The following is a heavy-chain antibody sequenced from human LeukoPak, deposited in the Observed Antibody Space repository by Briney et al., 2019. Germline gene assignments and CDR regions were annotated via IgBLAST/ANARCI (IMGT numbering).Heavy chain of an antibody. J-gene: IGHJ4*02. V-gene: IGHV1-69*13. D-gene: IGHD6-19*01. CDR2: IIPIFGTA. CDR1: GGTFSSYA. Sequence: SVMVSCKASGGTFSSYAISWVRQAPGQGLEWMGGIIPIFGTANYAQKFQGRVTITADESTSTAYMELSSLRSEDTAVYYCARLIAVAGTKDYWGQGTLVTVSS. CDR3: ARLIAVAGTKDY.